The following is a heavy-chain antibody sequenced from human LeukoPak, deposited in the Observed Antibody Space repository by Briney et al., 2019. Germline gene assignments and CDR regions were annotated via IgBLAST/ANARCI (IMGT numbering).Heavy chain of an antibody. D-gene: IGHD4-23*01. V-gene: IGHV4-34*01. CDR3: ARGGRAVVFAWFDP. CDR2: TNHSGST. CDR1: GGSFSGYY. Sequence: PSETLSLTCAVYGGSFSGYYWSWIRQPPGKGLEWIGETNHSGSTNYNPSLKSRVTISVDTSKNQFSLKLSSVTAADTAVYYCARGGRAVVFAWFDPWGQGTLVTVSS. J-gene: IGHJ5*02.